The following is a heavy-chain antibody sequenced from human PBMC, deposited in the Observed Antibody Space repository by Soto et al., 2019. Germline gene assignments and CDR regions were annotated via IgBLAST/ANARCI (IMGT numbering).Heavy chain of an antibody. CDR3: AILSGVVVVSGIPSHAAFDI. D-gene: IGHD2-21*01. V-gene: IGHV1-18*04. Sequence: ASVKVSCKASGYTFTSYGISWVRQAPGQGLEWMGWISGYNGNTNYAQKLQGRGTMTTDTSTSTAYMELRSLRSDDTAVYYCAILSGVVVVSGIPSHAAFDIWGLGTMVTVSS. J-gene: IGHJ3*02. CDR2: ISGYNGNT. CDR1: GYTFTSYG.